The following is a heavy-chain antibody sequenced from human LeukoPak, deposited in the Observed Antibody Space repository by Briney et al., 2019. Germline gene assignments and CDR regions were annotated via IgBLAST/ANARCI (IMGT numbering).Heavy chain of an antibody. J-gene: IGHJ4*02. V-gene: IGHV3-30-3*01. CDR1: GFTFSSYA. Sequence: GGSLRLSCAASGFTFSSYAMHWVRQAPGKGLEWVAVISYDGSNKYYADSVKGRFTISRDNSKNTLYLQMNSLRAEDTAVYYCARAAIVFYFDYWGQGTLVTVSS. CDR2: ISYDGSNK. D-gene: IGHD3-9*01. CDR3: ARAAIVFYFDY.